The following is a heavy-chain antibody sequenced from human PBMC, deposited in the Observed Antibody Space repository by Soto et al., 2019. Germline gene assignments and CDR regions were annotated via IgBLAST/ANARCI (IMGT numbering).Heavy chain of an antibody. V-gene: IGHV3-30*03. CDR2: ISFDGTNK. D-gene: IGHD2-15*01. Sequence: QVQLVESGGGVVQPGRSLRLSCAASGFSFSNNGMHWVRQAPGKGLEWVAIISFDGTNKYYADSVKGRFTISRDNSKNSLYLQMNSLRAEDTAVYYCARAEGYCSGGSCYSGGYWGQGTLVTVSS. J-gene: IGHJ4*02. CDR1: GFSFSNNG. CDR3: ARAEGYCSGGSCYSGGY.